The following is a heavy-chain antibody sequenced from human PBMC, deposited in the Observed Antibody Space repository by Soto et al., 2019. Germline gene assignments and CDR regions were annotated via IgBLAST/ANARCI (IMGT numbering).Heavy chain of an antibody. CDR3: ARDDEDVYSSGWLNWFDP. J-gene: IGHJ5*02. Sequence: GSLRLSCAASGFTFSSYSMNWVRQAPGKGLEWVSYISSSSSTIYYADSVKGRFTISRDNAKNSLYLQMNSLRDEDTAVYYCARDDEDVYSSGWLNWFDPWGQGTLVTVSS. V-gene: IGHV3-48*02. CDR1: GFTFSSYS. CDR2: ISSSSSTI. D-gene: IGHD6-19*01.